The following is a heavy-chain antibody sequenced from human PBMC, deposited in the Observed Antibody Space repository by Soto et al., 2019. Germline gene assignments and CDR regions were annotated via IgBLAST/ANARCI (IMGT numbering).Heavy chain of an antibody. CDR1: GYTFTGYY. D-gene: IGHD6-13*01. CDR2: INPNSGGT. CDR3: ARELGSSWYGYYYGMDV. Sequence: ASVKVSCKASGYTFTGYYMHWVRQAPGQGLEWMGWINPNSGGTNYAQKFQGWVTMTRDTSISTAYMELSRLRSDDTAVYYCARELGSSWYGYYYGMDVWGQGTTVTVSS. J-gene: IGHJ6*02. V-gene: IGHV1-2*04.